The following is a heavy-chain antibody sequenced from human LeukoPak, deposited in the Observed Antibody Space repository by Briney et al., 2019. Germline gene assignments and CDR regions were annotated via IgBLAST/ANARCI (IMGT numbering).Heavy chain of an antibody. CDR3: ARGGYYDSSGYLY. Sequence: KPSETLSLTCTVSGGSISSYYWSWIRQPAGKGLEWIGYIYHSGSTYYNPSLKSRVTISVDRSKNQFSLKLSSVTAADTAVYYCARGGYYDSSGYLYWGQGTLVTVSS. J-gene: IGHJ4*02. V-gene: IGHV4-59*12. CDR1: GGSISSYY. D-gene: IGHD3-22*01. CDR2: IYHSGST.